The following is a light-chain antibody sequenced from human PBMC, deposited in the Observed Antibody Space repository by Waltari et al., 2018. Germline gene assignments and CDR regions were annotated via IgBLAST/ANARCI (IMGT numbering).Light chain of an antibody. CDR1: QSVSRY. Sequence: EIVLTQSPATLSLSPGERATLSCRASQSVSRYLAWYHQKPVQAPRLLIYDASNRATGIPAMFSSSGSVTEFTLTISSLEPEDFAVYYCQQRSNWPIRWTFVQGTKVEIK. V-gene: IGKV3-11*01. CDR3: QQRSNWPIRWT. CDR2: DAS. J-gene: IGKJ1*01.